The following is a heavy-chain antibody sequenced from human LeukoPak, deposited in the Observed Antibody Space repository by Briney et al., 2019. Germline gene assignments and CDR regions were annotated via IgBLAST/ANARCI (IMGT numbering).Heavy chain of an antibody. CDR3: ARDDYTNFSTY. CDR1: GGSFSGYY. V-gene: IGHV4-34*01. CDR2: IYHTGST. Sequence: SETLSLTCAVYGGSFSGYYWSWIRQPPGKGLEWIGSIYHTGSTSYNPSLKSRVTISVDTSKNQFSLRLSSVTAAGTAVYYCARDDYTNFSTYWGRGTLVTVSS. J-gene: IGHJ4*02. D-gene: IGHD3-16*01.